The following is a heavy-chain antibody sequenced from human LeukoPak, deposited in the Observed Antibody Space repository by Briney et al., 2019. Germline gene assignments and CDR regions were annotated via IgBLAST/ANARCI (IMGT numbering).Heavy chain of an antibody. CDR2: LSYDGSDE. CDR1: GFTFNIYA. D-gene: IGHD4-11*01. CDR3: ARAGQLSFNYFDP. V-gene: IGHV3-30*04. J-gene: IGHJ5*02. Sequence: GGSLRLSCAASGFTFNIYAMHWVRQAPGKGLEWVAVLSYDGSDEYYADSVQGRFTISRDNPKNTLYLQMNSLRTEDTAVYYCARAGQLSFNYFDPWGQGTLVTVSS.